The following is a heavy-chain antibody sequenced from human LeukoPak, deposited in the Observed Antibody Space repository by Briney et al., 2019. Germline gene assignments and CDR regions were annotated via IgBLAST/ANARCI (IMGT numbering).Heavy chain of an antibody. CDR2: INPSGGST. CDR3: ARPCSSSDEFDY. Sequence: ASVKVSCKASGYTFTSYYIHWVRQAPGQGLEWMGIINPSGGSTTYAQKFQGRVAMTRDTSTSRVYMEVSSLRSEDTAVYYCARPCSSSDEFDYWGQGTLVTVSS. V-gene: IGHV1-46*01. J-gene: IGHJ4*02. CDR1: GYTFTSYY. D-gene: IGHD6-13*01.